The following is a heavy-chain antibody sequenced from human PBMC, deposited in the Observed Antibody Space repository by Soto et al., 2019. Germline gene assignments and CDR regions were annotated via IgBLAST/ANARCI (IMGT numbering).Heavy chain of an antibody. V-gene: IGHV1-46*01. D-gene: IGHD6-19*01. CDR3: VREVGDSSVDY. CDR2: INPSVGST. J-gene: IGHJ4*02. Sequence: QVQLVQSGAEVRKPGASVTVSCKASGYTFTHYYVYWVRQAPGQGLEWMGIINPSVGSTSYAQNFHGRVTLTRDTPTKTVYMDLSRLRSEYSAIYYCVREVGDSSVDYWGQGTLVSVSS. CDR1: GYTFTHYY.